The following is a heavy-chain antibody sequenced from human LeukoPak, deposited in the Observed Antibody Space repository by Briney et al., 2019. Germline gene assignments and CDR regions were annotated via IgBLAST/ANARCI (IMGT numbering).Heavy chain of an antibody. CDR2: IKRKTDAGTT. V-gene: IGHV3-15*01. CDR3: TIAVVGVTVWFDP. J-gene: IGHJ5*02. D-gene: IGHD3-16*01. CDR1: GFIFSNAW. Sequence: GGSLRLSCAASGFIFSNAWMSWVRQAPGKGLEWVGHIKRKTDAGTTDYAAPVKDRFSISRDDSKNTLYLQMNSLKIEDTAVYYCTIAVVGVTVWFDPWGQGTLVTGSS.